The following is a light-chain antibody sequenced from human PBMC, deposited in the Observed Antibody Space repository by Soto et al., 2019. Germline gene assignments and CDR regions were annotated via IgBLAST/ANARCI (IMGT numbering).Light chain of an antibody. Sequence: QSVLTQPPSVTGAPGQRVTISCTGNNSNIGAGSGVTWYQQNPDKAPKLLIYANTHRPSGVPDRFSGSTSATSASLAITGLQTQDEADYYCQSFDSSLTGLIFGGGTKLTVL. CDR1: NSNIGAGSG. J-gene: IGLJ2*01. V-gene: IGLV1-40*01. CDR3: QSFDSSLTGLI. CDR2: ANT.